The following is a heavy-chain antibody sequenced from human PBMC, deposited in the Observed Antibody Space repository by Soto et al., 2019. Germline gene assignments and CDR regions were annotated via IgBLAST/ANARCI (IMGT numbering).Heavy chain of an antibody. CDR1: GGSISSHIYY. V-gene: IGHV4-39*01. CDR3: ARQLYSSGFLRSAFDI. CDR2: IYYSGST. J-gene: IGHJ3*02. D-gene: IGHD6-19*01. Sequence: SETLSLTCTVPGGSISSHIYYWGWIRQPPGKGLEWIGSIYYSGSTYYNPSLKSRVSISVDTSKNQFSLRLSSVTAADTAVYYCARQLYSSGFLRSAFDIWGQGTMVTVSS.